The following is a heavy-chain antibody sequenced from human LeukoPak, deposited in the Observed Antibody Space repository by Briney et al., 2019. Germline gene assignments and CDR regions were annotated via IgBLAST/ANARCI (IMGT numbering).Heavy chain of an antibody. J-gene: IGHJ4*02. Sequence: MSGGSLRLSCAASGFTFSSYSMNWIRQAPGKGMEWVSSISGSGEFIYYRDSVKGRVTISRDNGKNSLYLQMNSLRAEDTAVYYCARDARFWWRGAVAGAFDYWGQGTLVTVSS. V-gene: IGHV3-21*04. CDR3: ARDARFWWRGAVAGAFDY. CDR2: ISGSGEFI. D-gene: IGHD6-19*01. CDR1: GFTFSSYS.